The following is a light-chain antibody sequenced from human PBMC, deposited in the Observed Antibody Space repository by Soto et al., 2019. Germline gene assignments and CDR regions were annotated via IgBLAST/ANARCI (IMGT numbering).Light chain of an antibody. Sequence: QSALTQPASVSGSPGQSITISCTGTSSDVGGYNYVSWYQQHPGKAPKLMIYEVSSRPSGVSNRFSVSKSGNTASLTISGLQAEDEADYYGSSYTSTSTLYVFGSGTKLTVL. CDR2: EVS. CDR3: SSYTSTSTLYV. V-gene: IGLV2-14*01. J-gene: IGLJ1*01. CDR1: SSDVGGYNY.